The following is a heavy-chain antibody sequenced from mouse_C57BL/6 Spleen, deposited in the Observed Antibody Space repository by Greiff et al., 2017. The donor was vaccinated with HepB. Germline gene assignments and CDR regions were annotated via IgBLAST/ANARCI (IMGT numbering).Heavy chain of an antibody. CDR1: GYTFTDYN. CDR3: ARSGYDYGSSYHYYAMDY. J-gene: IGHJ4*01. CDR2: INPNNGGT. D-gene: IGHD1-1*01. Sequence: VQLQQSGPELVKPGASVKIPCKASGYTFTDYNMDWVKQSHGKSLEWIGDINPNNGGTIYNQKFKGKATLTVDKSSSTAYMELRSLTSEDTAVYYCARSGYDYGSSYHYYAMDYWGQGTSVTVSS. V-gene: IGHV1-18*01.